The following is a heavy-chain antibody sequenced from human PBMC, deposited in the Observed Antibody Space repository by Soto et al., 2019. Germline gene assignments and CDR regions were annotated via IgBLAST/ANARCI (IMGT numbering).Heavy chain of an antibody. CDR3: AKDATAVNGVWDPFDM. D-gene: IGHD2-8*01. CDR2: VGGSDTDK. J-gene: IGHJ3*02. V-gene: IGHV3-23*01. Sequence: EVQLLESGGGVAQPGGSLRLSCAASGFTFSAYAMSWVRQAPGKGLQWVSGVGGSDTDKHYADSVRGRFTVSRDNSKNTLYLQMNSLRADDTAVYYCAKDATAVNGVWDPFDMWGQGTEVTVSS. CDR1: GFTFSAYA.